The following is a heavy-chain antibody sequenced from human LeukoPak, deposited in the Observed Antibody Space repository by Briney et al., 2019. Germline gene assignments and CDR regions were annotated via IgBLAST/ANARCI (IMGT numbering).Heavy chain of an antibody. CDR3: ASRPRYCSSTSCYREYYYYYYMDA. Sequence: GASVKVSCKASGGTFSSYAISWVRQAPGQGLEWMGGIIPIFGTANYARKFQGRVTITADESTSTAYMELSSLRSEDTAVYYCASRPRYCSSTSCYREYYYYYYMDAWGKGTTVTVSS. CDR1: GGTFSSYA. CDR2: IIPIFGTA. D-gene: IGHD2-2*02. J-gene: IGHJ6*03. V-gene: IGHV1-69*13.